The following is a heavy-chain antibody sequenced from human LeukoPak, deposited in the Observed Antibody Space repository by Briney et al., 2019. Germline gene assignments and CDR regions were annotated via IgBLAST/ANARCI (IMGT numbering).Heavy chain of an antibody. D-gene: IGHD3-22*01. J-gene: IGHJ4*02. CDR1: GFTFSSAW. CDR3: TTSYYDSSGFRA. V-gene: IGHV3-15*01. CDR2: IKSKTNGGTT. Sequence: GGSLRLSCAASGFTFSSAWMGWVRQAPGKGLEWVGRIKSKTNGGTTDYAAPVKVRFTISRDDSKNTLYLQLDSLKTEDTAVYYCTTSYYDSSGFRAWGQGTLVTVSS.